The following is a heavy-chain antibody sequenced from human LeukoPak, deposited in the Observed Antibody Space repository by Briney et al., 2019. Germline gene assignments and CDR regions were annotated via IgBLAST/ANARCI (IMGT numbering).Heavy chain of an antibody. J-gene: IGHJ4*02. D-gene: IGHD3-9*01. CDR3: ARGDFHYDILTGYSPPRFFDY. CDR1: GGSVSSGGYY. Sequence: PSQTLSLTCTVSGGSVSSGGYYWSWVRQHPGKGLEWIGYIYYSGSTYYNPSLKSRVTISVDTSKNQFSLKLSSVTAADTAVYYCARGDFHYDILTGYSPPRFFDYWGRGTLVTVSS. V-gene: IGHV4-31*03. CDR2: IYYSGST.